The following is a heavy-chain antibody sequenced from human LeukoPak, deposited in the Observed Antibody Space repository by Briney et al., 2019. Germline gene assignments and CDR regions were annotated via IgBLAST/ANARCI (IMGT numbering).Heavy chain of an antibody. CDR2: IDARSGIT. CDR1: GFTFRIFG. J-gene: IGHJ3*02. V-gene: IGHV3-48*04. D-gene: IGHD3-3*01. Sequence: GGSVRLSCAASGFTFRIFGLNWVRQAPGKGPEWVSYIDARSGITYYADSVQGRFTISRDDARESVFLQMDGLRVDDTAVYYCARTYDFGRGPPGDAFDNWGPGTWVIVSS. CDR3: ARTYDFGRGPPGDAFDN.